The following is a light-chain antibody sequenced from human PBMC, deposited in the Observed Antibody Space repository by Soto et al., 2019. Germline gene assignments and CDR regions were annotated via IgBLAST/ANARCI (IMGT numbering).Light chain of an antibody. CDR3: KQALHTPRT. J-gene: IGKJ1*01. CDR1: QSLLHSNGYSY. Sequence: DIVMTQSPHSLTVTPGEPAYISCMSSQSLLHSNGYSYLDWYLQRPGHSPKLLIYLGSHRASGVPDKFSGSGSGTDFTLKISRVEAEDVGVYYCKQALHTPRTFGQGTKVEI. V-gene: IGKV2-28*01. CDR2: LGS.